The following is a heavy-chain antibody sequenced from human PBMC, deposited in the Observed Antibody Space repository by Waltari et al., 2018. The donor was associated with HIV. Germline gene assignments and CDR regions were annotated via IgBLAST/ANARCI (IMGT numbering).Heavy chain of an antibody. D-gene: IGHD6-13*01. V-gene: IGHV3-30*01. CDR3: ARAPPYSTRWFYDAFDI. J-gene: IGHJ3*02. CDR2: ISYDGIDE. CDR1: GFIFSTYA. Sequence: QVQLVESGGGVVKPGRSLRLSCAASGFIFSTYAVHWVRQAPGEGLGWVARISYDGIDEAYADALKGRFTISRDNSKNTLYLQMNSLRAEDTAVYYCARAPPYSTRWFYDAFDIWGQGTMVTVSS.